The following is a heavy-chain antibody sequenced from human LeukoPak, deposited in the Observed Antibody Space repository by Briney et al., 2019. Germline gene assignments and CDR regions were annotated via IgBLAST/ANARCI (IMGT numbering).Heavy chain of an antibody. Sequence: SETLSLTCTVSGGSISSGDYYWSWIRQPPGKGLEWIGYIYYSGSTYYNPSLKSRVTISVDTSKNQFSLKLSSVTAADTAVYYCARGGIAAAGDYWGQETLVTVSS. CDR3: ARGGIAAAGDY. D-gene: IGHD6-13*01. J-gene: IGHJ4*02. CDR2: IYYSGST. V-gene: IGHV4-30-4*01. CDR1: GGSISSGDYY.